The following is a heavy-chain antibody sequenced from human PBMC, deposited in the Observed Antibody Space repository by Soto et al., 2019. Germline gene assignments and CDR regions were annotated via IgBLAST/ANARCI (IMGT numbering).Heavy chain of an antibody. Sequence: EVQLVESGGVVVQPGGSLRLSCAASGFTFDDYTMHWVRQAPGKGLEWVSLISWDGGSTYYAYSVKGRFTISRDNSKNSLYLQMNSLRTEDTALYYCAKAYSSGPPHYYGMDVWGQGTTVTVSS. J-gene: IGHJ6*02. CDR1: GFTFDDYT. D-gene: IGHD6-19*01. CDR3: AKAYSSGPPHYYGMDV. CDR2: ISWDGGST. V-gene: IGHV3-43*01.